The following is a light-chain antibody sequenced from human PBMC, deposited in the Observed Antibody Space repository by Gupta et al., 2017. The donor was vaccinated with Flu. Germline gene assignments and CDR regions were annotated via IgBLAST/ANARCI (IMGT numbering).Light chain of an antibody. J-gene: IGKJ2*01. CDR3: QQESTVRYT. Sequence: PSSLSVSVGDRVTIPCRARHGISTCLAWFQQKPGKAPKSLIYGGSSLHTGVPSKFTGSGSGTDVTLTINSLQPEDFATYYCQQESTVRYTFGQGTKLEIK. CDR2: GGS. CDR1: HGISTC. V-gene: IGKV1-16*02.